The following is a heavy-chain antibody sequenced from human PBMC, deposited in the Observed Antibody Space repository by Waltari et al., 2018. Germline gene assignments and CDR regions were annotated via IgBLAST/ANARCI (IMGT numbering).Heavy chain of an antibody. D-gene: IGHD3-22*01. CDR3: ARSDRGP. CDR2: VNPNNGET. Sequence: QVQLEQSGAEVKKPGASGRVSGKASGYYFTSYDVYWVRQATGQGLEWMGRVNPNNGETIYAPKFQGRVTMTRDTSISTAYMELTSLTSEDTGVYFCARSDRGPWGQGTLVTVSS. V-gene: IGHV1-8*01. CDR1: GYYFTSYD. J-gene: IGHJ5*02.